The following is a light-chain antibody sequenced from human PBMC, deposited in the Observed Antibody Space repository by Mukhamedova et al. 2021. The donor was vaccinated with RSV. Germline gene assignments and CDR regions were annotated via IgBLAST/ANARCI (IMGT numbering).Light chain of an antibody. CDR1: KLGDKY. J-gene: IGLJ3*02. CDR3: QAWDTNTAV. V-gene: IGLV3-1*01. CDR2: QQV. Sequence: ASIPCSGVKLGDKYTSWYQQRPGQSPVLVIFQQVRRPSGVPDRFSGSISGNTATLTISETQTMDEADYYCQAWDTNTAVFGGGT.